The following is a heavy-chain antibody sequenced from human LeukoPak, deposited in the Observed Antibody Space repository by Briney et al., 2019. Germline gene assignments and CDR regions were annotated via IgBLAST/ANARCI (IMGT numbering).Heavy chain of an antibody. V-gene: IGHV4-39*01. J-gene: IGHJ4*02. CDR2: IYYSGST. CDR3: VAGNWNNKD. Sequence: SQTLSLTCTVSGGSISSSSYYWGWIRQPPGKGLEWIGSIYYSGSTYYNPSLKSRVTISVDTSKNQFSLKLSSVTAADTAVYYCVAGNWNNKDWGQGTLVTVSS. CDR1: GGSISSSSYY. D-gene: IGHD1/OR15-1a*01.